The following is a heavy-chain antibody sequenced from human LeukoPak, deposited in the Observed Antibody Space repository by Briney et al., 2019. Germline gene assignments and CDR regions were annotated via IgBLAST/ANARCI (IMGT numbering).Heavy chain of an antibody. Sequence: GGSLRLSCAASGFTFSSYGMHWVRQAPGKGLEWVAVISYDGSNKYYADSVKGRFTISRDNSKNTLYLQMNSLRAEDTAVYYCAKEEVSSWEEYCYYYYYMDVWGKGTTVTVSS. CDR3: AKEEVSSWEEYCYYYYYMDV. CDR1: GFTFSSYG. V-gene: IGHV3-30*18. D-gene: IGHD6-13*01. J-gene: IGHJ6*03. CDR2: ISYDGSNK.